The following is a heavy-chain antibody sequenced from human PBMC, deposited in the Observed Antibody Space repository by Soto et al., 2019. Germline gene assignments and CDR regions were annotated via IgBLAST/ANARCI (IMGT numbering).Heavy chain of an antibody. D-gene: IGHD3-22*01. CDR3: ALIGGYYYDSSGYPDAFDI. CDR2: IFSNDEK. V-gene: IGHV2-26*01. J-gene: IGHJ3*02. Sequence: QVTLKESGPVLVKPTETLTLTCTVSGFSLSNARMGVSWIRQPPGKALEWLAHIFSNDEKSYSTSLKSRLTTSKDTSKSQVVLTMTNMDPVDTATYYCALIGGYYYDSSGYPDAFDIWGQGTMVTVSS. CDR1: GFSLSNARMG.